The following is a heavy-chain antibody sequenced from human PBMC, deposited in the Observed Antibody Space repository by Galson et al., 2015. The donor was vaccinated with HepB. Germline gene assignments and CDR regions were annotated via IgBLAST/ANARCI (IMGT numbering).Heavy chain of an antibody. J-gene: IGHJ6*02. Sequence: SLRLSCAASGFTFSSYAMSWVRQAPGKGLEWVSGISGSGGSTYYADSVKGRFTISRDNSKNTLYLQMNSLRAEDTAIYYCASTEVATRGYYYYGMDVWGQGTTVTVSS. V-gene: IGHV3-23*01. D-gene: IGHD5-12*01. CDR2: ISGSGGST. CDR3: ASTEVATRGYYYYGMDV. CDR1: GFTFSSYA.